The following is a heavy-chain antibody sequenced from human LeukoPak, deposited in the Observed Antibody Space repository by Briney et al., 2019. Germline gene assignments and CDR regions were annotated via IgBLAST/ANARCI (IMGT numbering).Heavy chain of an antibody. D-gene: IGHD3-16*02. J-gene: IGHJ4*02. V-gene: IGHV3-23*01. Sequence: PGGSLRLSCAASGFTFSIYAMSWVRQAPGKGLEWVSAISGSGGSTYYADSVKGRFTISRDNSKNTLYLQMNSLRAEDTAVYYCAKDATRLRLGELSLIPYWGQGTLVTVSS. CDR2: ISGSGGST. CDR1: GFTFSIYA. CDR3: AKDATRLRLGELSLIPY.